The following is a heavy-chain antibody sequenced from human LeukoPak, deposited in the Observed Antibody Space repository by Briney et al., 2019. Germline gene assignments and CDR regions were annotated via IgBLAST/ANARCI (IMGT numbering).Heavy chain of an antibody. D-gene: IGHD6-19*01. CDR3: AKVSWLGTLPSYHFDS. V-gene: IGHV3-23*01. Sequence: PGGSLRLSCAASGFTFSDHAMSWVRQAPGKGLEWVSAIRDTGTTTFYAASVKVRFTISRDNSKNMADLQMNSLRAEDTAVYYCAKVSWLGTLPSYHFDSWGQGTQVTVSS. J-gene: IGHJ4*02. CDR1: GFTFSDHA. CDR2: IRDTGTTT.